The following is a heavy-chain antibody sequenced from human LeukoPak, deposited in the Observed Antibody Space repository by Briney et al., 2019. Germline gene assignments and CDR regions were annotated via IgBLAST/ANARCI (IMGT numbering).Heavy chain of an antibody. J-gene: IGHJ3*02. Sequence: HSGGSLRLSCAASGFTFSSYAMSWVRQAPGKGLEWVSAISGSGGSTYYADSVKGRFTISRDNSKNTLYLQMNSLRAEDTAVYYCAKDPQDSSGRTDAFDIWGQGTMVTVSS. D-gene: IGHD3-22*01. CDR1: GFTFSSYA. CDR2: ISGSGGST. CDR3: AKDPQDSSGRTDAFDI. V-gene: IGHV3-23*01.